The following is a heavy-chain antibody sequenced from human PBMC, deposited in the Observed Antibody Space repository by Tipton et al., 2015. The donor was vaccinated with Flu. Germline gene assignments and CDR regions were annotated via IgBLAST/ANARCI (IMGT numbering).Heavy chain of an antibody. D-gene: IGHD2-21*01. V-gene: IGHV4-39*07. CDR1: SGSIRSTNYF. CDR3: ARVKYSGDAFDI. Sequence: TLSLTCTVSSGSIRSTNYFCAWIRQPPGKGLELIGSIYPSGNTYYNPSLKSRVIMSVDTSKNQFSLKLSSVTAADTAVYYCARVKYSGDAFDIWGRGTMVTVSS. J-gene: IGHJ3*02. CDR2: IYPSGNT.